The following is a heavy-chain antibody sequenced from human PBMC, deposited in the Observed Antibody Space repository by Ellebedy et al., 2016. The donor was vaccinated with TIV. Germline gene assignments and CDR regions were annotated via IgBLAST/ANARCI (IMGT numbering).Heavy chain of an antibody. V-gene: IGHV1-3*01. J-gene: IGHJ3*02. CDR2: IKAGDGNT. D-gene: IGHD2-21*02. Sequence: AASVKVSCKASGYTFTSNDIHWVRQAPGQRPEWMGWIKAGDGNTKYSQKFHGRVTFSRDTSARTAYMELSRLRSEDSAVYFCARDLDKSDWRHDALDIWGQGTVVTVSS. CDR1: GYTFTSND. CDR3: ARDLDKSDWRHDALDI.